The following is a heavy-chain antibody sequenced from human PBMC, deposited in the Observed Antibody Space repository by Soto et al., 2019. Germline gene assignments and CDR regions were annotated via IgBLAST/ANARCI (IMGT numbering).Heavy chain of an antibody. V-gene: IGHV3-48*02. CDR1: GFTFSSYS. Sequence: VSLSLSCAASGFTFSSYSMNWVRQATGKGLEWVSYISSSSSTIYYADSVKGRFTISRDNAKNSLYLQMNSLRDEDTAVYYCARGPLPAAIYYYYGMDVWGQGTTVTVSS. CDR2: ISSSSSTI. J-gene: IGHJ6*02. D-gene: IGHD2-2*01. CDR3: ARGPLPAAIYYYYGMDV.